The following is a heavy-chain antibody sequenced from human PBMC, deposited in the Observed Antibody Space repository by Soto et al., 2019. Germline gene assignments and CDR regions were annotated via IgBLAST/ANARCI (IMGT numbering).Heavy chain of an antibody. J-gene: IGHJ4*02. D-gene: IGHD3-10*01. CDR2: ISDSGFST. V-gene: IGHV3-23*01. CDR1: GFTFSSYA. Sequence: SCAASGFTFSSYAMSWVLQAPGKGLEWISAISDSGFSTYYADSVKGRITISRDNSENTLYLQMNSLRVEDTAVYYCAKRSGAYWGQGTPVTVSS. CDR3: AKRSGAY.